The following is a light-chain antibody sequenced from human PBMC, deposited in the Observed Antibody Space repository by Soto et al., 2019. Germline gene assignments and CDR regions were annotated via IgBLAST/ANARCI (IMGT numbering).Light chain of an antibody. CDR1: QDISSW. J-gene: IGKJ5*01. Sequence: DIQMTQSPASVSASVGDRGTISCRASQDISSWLAWYQQQTGNAPQLLIYGASSLQRGVPSRFSGSGSGADVTLTITGLQNEDFATYYCQQANSFPLTFGQGTRLEIK. V-gene: IGKV1D-12*01. CDR2: GAS. CDR3: QQANSFPLT.